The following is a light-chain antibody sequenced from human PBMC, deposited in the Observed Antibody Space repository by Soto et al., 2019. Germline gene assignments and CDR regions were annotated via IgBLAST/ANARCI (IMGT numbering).Light chain of an antibody. CDR1: SSNIGTGYD. CDR3: QSYDSSLSSYV. Sequence: QAVVTQPPSVSGAPGQRVTISCTGSSSNIGTGYDVHWYQQLPGTAPKLLIYSNSNRPSGVPDRFSASKSGTSASLAITGLQAEDEADYYCQSYDSSLSSYVFGTGTKLTVL. V-gene: IGLV1-40*01. J-gene: IGLJ1*01. CDR2: SNS.